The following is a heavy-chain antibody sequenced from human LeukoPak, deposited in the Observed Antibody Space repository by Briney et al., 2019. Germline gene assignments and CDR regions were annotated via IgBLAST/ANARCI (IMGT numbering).Heavy chain of an antibody. CDR1: GYSFTDYY. D-gene: IGHD2-21*01. CDR2: INPNSGGT. V-gene: IGHV1-2*02. CDR3: ARADRLDGGPYLIGP. Sequence: ASVKVSCKTSGYSFTDYYVHWVRQAPGQGLEWMGWINPNSGGTSSAQKFQGRVAMTRDTSITTVYMEVSWLTSDDTAIYYCARADRLDGGPYLIGPWGQGTLVTVSS. J-gene: IGHJ5*02.